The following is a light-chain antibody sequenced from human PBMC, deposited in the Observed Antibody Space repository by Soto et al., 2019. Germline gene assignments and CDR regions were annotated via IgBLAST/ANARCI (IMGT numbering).Light chain of an antibody. V-gene: IGKV3-15*01. CDR1: QSVDIN. Sequence: EIGLTQSPGTLSLSPGDIVTLSCSASQSVDINLAWYQQRAGQAPRLLVYCASTKATDMPGRFSGRGSGTEFTLTINNLQSEDFAVYYCQQYRNWPRTFGQGTKVDIK. J-gene: IGKJ1*01. CDR3: QQYRNWPRT. CDR2: CAS.